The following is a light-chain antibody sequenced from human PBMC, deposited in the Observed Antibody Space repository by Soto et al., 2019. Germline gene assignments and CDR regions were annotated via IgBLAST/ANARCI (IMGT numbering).Light chain of an antibody. V-gene: IGKV1-12*01. Sequence: DIQRTQSPPSVSASVGDSVTITCRASQDVGKWLAWYQQKPGKAPTLLIHGASSLQSGVPPRYSGSGYGTDFTLTISSLQPADFATYYCPQANSFPITFGQGTRLAIK. CDR2: GAS. J-gene: IGKJ5*01. CDR3: PQANSFPIT. CDR1: QDVGKW.